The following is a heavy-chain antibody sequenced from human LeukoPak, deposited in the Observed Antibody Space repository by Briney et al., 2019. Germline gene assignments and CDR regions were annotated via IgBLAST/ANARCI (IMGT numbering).Heavy chain of an antibody. D-gene: IGHD6-13*01. J-gene: IGHJ1*01. Sequence: ASVKVSCKASGYTFSGYYMHWVRQAPGQGLEWMGWINPDSGGTNYAQKFQGRVTMTRDTSISTAYMELSRLRSDDTAVYYCARGYPLSTTAAGTYFQHWGQGTLVTVSS. V-gene: IGHV1-2*02. CDR3: ARGYPLSTTAAGTYFQH. CDR2: INPDSGGT. CDR1: GYTFSGYY.